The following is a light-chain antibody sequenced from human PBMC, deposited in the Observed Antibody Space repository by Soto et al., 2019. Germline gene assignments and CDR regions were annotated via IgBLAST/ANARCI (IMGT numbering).Light chain of an antibody. CDR1: QSVSSSY. Sequence: EIVLTQSPGTLSLSPVERATLSCRASQSVSSSYLAWYQQKPGQAPRLLIYGASSRATGIPDRFSGSGSGTDFTLTISSLEPEDFAVYYCQQRSNWSTWTFGQGTKVDIK. V-gene: IGKV3D-20*02. J-gene: IGKJ1*01. CDR2: GAS. CDR3: QQRSNWSTWT.